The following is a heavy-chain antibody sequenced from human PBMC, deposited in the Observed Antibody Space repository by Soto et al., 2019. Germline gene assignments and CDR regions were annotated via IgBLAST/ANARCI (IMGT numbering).Heavy chain of an antibody. Sequence: SETLSLTCSLYGGSISSSSYYWGWIRQPPGKGLEWIGSIYYSGSTYYNPSLKSRVTISVDTSKNQFSLKLSSVTAADTAVYYCARQRLLAFDIWGQGTMVT. V-gene: IGHV4-39*01. CDR1: GGSISSSSYY. CDR2: IYYSGST. CDR3: ARQRLLAFDI. J-gene: IGHJ3*02.